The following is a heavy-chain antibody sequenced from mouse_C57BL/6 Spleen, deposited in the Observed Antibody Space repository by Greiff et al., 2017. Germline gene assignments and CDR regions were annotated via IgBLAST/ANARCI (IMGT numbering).Heavy chain of an antibody. CDR3: ARHYFDY. Sequence: QVQLQQPGAELVMPGASVKLSCKASGYTFTSYWMHWVKQRPGQGLEWIGEIDPSDSYTNYNQKFKGKSTLPVDKSSSTAYMHLSSLTSEDSAVYYCARHYFDYWGQGTTLTVSS. CDR2: IDPSDSYT. CDR1: GYTFTSYW. J-gene: IGHJ2*01. V-gene: IGHV1-69*01.